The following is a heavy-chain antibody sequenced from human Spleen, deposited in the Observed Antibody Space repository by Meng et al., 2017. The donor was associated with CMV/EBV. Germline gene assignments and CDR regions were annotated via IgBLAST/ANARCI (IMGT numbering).Heavy chain of an antibody. Sequence: GGSLRLSCAASGFTISGNYMSWVRQAPGKGLEWVSVIYSGGSTYYADSVKGRFTISRDNSKNTLYLQMNSLRAEDTAVYYCARSSGYYSWYFDYWGQGTLVTVSS. CDR3: ARSSGYYSWYFDY. J-gene: IGHJ4*02. D-gene: IGHD3-22*01. CDR2: IYSGGST. CDR1: GFTISGNY. V-gene: IGHV3-53*01.